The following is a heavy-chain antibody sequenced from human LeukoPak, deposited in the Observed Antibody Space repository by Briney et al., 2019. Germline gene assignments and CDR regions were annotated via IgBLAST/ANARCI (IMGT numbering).Heavy chain of an antibody. Sequence: SQTLSLTCTVSGGSISSGGYYWSWIRQHPGKGLEWIGYIYYSGSTYYNPSLKRRVTISVDTSKNQFSLKLSSVTAADTAVYYCARGYYYDSSGYPGAFDIWGQGTMVTVSS. D-gene: IGHD3-22*01. V-gene: IGHV4-31*03. CDR2: IYYSGST. J-gene: IGHJ3*02. CDR3: ARGYYYDSSGYPGAFDI. CDR1: GGSISSGGYY.